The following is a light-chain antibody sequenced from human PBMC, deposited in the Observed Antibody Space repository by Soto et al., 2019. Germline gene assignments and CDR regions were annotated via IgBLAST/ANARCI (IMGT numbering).Light chain of an antibody. Sequence: ETVMTQSPVTLSLSPCEGATLSFMASQSVRSNLAWYQQKPGQAPRLLIYDASTRAPGIPARFSGSGSGTEFTLTISSLQSEDFAVYYCQQYNNWPRITFGQGTRLEIK. J-gene: IGKJ5*01. CDR1: QSVRSN. CDR2: DAS. CDR3: QQYNNWPRIT. V-gene: IGKV3-15*01.